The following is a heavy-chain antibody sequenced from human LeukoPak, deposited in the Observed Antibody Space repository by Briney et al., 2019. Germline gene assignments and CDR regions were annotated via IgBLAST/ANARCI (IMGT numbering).Heavy chain of an antibody. CDR1: GFTFSSYW. J-gene: IGHJ4*02. CDR2: IQQDGSEK. Sequence: PGGSLRLSCAASGFTFSSYWLSWVRQPPGKGLEWVANIQQDGSEKNYVDSVKGRFTISRDNGKNSLYLQMNSLRAEDTAVYYCATKQWLAPPPDSWGQGTPVTVSS. CDR3: ATKQWLAPPPDS. V-gene: IGHV3-7*01. D-gene: IGHD6-19*01.